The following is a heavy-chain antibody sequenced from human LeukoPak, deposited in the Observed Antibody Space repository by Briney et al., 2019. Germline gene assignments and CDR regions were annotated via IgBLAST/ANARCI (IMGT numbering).Heavy chain of an antibody. CDR3: ARAGDYYDSSGYYYYYGMDV. J-gene: IGHJ6*02. CDR1: GFTFSSYS. D-gene: IGHD3-22*01. CDR2: ISSSSSYI. V-gene: IGHV3-21*01. Sequence: GGSLRLSCAASGFTFSSYSMNWVRQAPGKGLEWVSSISSSSSYIYYADSVKGRFTTSRDNAKNSLYLQMNSLRAEDTAVYYCARAGDYYDSSGYYYYYGMDVWGQGTTVTVSS.